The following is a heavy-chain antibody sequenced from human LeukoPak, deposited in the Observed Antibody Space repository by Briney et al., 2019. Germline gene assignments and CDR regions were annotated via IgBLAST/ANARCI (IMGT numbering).Heavy chain of an antibody. D-gene: IGHD3-3*01. V-gene: IGHV3-30-3*01. Sequence: GRSLRLSCAASGFTFSSYAMHWVRQAPGKGLEWVAVISYDGSKKYYADSVKGRFTISRDNSKNTLYLQMNSLRAEDTAVYYCARVVWSGYYFDYWGQGTLVTVSS. CDR3: ARVVWSGYYFDY. CDR2: ISYDGSKK. J-gene: IGHJ4*02. CDR1: GFTFSSYA.